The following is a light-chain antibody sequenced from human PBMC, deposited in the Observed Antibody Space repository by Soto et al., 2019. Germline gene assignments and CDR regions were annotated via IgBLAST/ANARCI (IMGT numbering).Light chain of an antibody. CDR3: QQSYSTPWT. CDR1: QSMRTY. Sequence: DLQMTQSPASLSASLGDRVTIXXRASQSMRTYLNWYQQKPGKAPNLXIHAASSLQSGVPSRFSGSGSGTDFTLTISSLQPEDFATYYCQQSYSTPWTLGQGTKVDIK. V-gene: IGKV1-39*01. CDR2: AAS. J-gene: IGKJ1*01.